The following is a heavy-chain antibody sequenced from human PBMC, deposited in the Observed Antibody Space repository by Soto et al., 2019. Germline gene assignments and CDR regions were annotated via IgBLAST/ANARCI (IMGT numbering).Heavy chain of an antibody. V-gene: IGHV3-30*03. CDR3: AVCTVTRSFYWYFDL. CDR2: ISYDGSNK. Sequence: QVQLVESGGGVVQPGRSLRLSCAASGFTFSSYGMHWVRQAPGKGLEWVAVISYDGSNKYYADSVKGRFTISRDNSKNTLYLQMNSLRADDTAVYYCAVCTVTRSFYWYFDLWGRGTLVTVSS. D-gene: IGHD4-17*01. CDR1: GFTFSSYG. J-gene: IGHJ2*01.